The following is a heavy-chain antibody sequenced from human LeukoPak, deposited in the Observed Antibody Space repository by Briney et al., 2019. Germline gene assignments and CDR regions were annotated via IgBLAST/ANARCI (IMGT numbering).Heavy chain of an antibody. CDR3: AKALGAAGTPYYYYGMDV. D-gene: IGHD6-13*01. CDR2: ISYDGSNK. Sequence: GGSLRLSCAASGFTFSSYGMHWVRQAPGKGLEWVAVISYDGSNKYYADSVKGRFTISRDNSKNTLYLQMNSLRAEDMAVYYCAKALGAAGTPYYYYGMDVWGQGTTVTVSS. V-gene: IGHV3-30*18. J-gene: IGHJ6*02. CDR1: GFTFSSYG.